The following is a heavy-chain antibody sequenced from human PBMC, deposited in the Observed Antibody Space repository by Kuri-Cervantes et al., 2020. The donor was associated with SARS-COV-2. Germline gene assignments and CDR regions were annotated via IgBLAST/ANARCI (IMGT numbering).Heavy chain of an antibody. CDR1: GFTFSSYA. V-gene: IGHV3-64*01. CDR3: ARDRYYYMDV. Sequence: GGSLRLSCAASGFTFSSYAMHWVRQAPGKGLEYVSAISSNGGNTYYANSVKGRFTISRDNSKNTLYLQMGSLRAEDMAVYYCARDRYYYMDVWGKGTTVTVSS. J-gene: IGHJ6*03. CDR2: ISSNGGNT.